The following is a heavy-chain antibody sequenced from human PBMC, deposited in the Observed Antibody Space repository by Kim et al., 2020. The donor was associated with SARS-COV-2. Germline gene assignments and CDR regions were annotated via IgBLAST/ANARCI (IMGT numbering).Heavy chain of an antibody. CDR1: GFTFSSYG. CDR2: ISYDGSNK. Sequence: GGSLRLSCAASGFTFSSYGMHWVRQAPGKGLEWVAVISYDGSNKYYADSVKGRFTISRDNSKNTLYLQMNSLRAEDTAVYYCAKDRRYYVILTGYLTPNYYCCCGMDVWGQGTTVTVSS. V-gene: IGHV3-30*18. J-gene: IGHJ6*02. CDR3: AKDRRYYVILTGYLTPNYYCCCGMDV. D-gene: IGHD3-9*01.